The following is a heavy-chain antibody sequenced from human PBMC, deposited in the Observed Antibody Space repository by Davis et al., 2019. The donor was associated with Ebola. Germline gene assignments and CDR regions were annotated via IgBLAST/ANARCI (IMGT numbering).Heavy chain of an antibody. V-gene: IGHV6-1*01. D-gene: IGHD5-18*01. Sequence: HSQTLSLTCAISGDSVSSGGWNWIRQSPSRGLEWLGRTYYNSKWYNDYAVSVKSRITINPDTSKNQFSLHLNSVTPEDTALYYCARGWLRGGMDVWGEGTTVTVPS. CDR2: TYYNSKWYN. CDR3: ARGWLRGGMDV. J-gene: IGHJ6*04. CDR1: GDSVSSGG.